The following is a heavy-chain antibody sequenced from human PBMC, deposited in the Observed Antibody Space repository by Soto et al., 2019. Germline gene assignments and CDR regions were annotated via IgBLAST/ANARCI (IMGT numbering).Heavy chain of an antibody. J-gene: IGHJ4*02. CDR2: INSDGSST. CDR1: GFIFSGYW. D-gene: IGHD3-10*01. Sequence: EVQLVESGGGLVQPEGSLRLSCAASGFIFSGYWMHWVRRAPGKGLVWVSRINSDGSSTTYADSVKGRFTISRDNAKNTMYLQMNSLRAEDTAVYYCARLLGGSGSFIDYWGQGTLVTVSS. CDR3: ARLLGGSGSFIDY. V-gene: IGHV3-74*03.